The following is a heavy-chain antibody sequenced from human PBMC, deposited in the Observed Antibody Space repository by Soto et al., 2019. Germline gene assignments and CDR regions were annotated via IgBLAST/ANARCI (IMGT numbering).Heavy chain of an antibody. CDR3: ARHGAGYCSSTSCYHLRYYYGMDV. V-gene: IGHV5-10-1*01. J-gene: IGHJ6*02. CDR1: GYSFTSYW. D-gene: IGHD2-2*03. Sequence: GESLKISCKGSGYSFTSYWISWVRQMPGKGLEWTGRIDPSDSYTNYSPSFQGHVTISADKSISTAYLQWSSLKASDTAMYYCARHGAGYCSSTSCYHLRYYYGMDVWGQGTTVTVSS. CDR2: IDPSDSYT.